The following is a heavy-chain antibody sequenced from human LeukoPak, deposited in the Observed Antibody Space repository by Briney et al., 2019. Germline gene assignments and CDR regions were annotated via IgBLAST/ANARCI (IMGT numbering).Heavy chain of an antibody. D-gene: IGHD3-22*01. CDR2: IYYSGST. CDR1: GGSISSYY. J-gene: IGHJ4*02. Sequence: SETLSLTCSVSGGSISSYYWSWIRQPPGKGLEWIGYIYYSGSTNYNPSLKSRITISVDTSKNQFSLKLSSVTAADTAVYYCAKSGRRYYDSSGYYDSDFDYWGQGTLVTVSS. CDR3: AKSGRRYYDSSGYYDSDFDY. V-gene: IGHV4-59*01.